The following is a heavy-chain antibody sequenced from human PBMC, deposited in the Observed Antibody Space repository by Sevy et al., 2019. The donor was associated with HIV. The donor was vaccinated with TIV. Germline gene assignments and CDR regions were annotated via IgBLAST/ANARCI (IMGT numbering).Heavy chain of an antibody. CDR3: ARAPVTRKAWFDP. Sequence: SETLSLTCSVFGGAVSSANNYWSRIRQSPGVGLEWIGYIYYTGATDYNPSLESRVTMSIDTSKNQFSLQLSSVTPADTAIYYCARAPVTRKAWFDPWGQGTPVTVSS. CDR2: IYYTGAT. D-gene: IGHD4-17*01. J-gene: IGHJ5*02. CDR1: GGAVSSANNY. V-gene: IGHV4-61*01.